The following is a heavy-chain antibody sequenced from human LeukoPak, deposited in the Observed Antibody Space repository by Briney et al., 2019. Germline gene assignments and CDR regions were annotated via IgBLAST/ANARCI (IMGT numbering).Heavy chain of an antibody. Sequence: GASVKVSCKASGYTFTGYYMHWVRQAPGQGLEWMGRINPNSGGTNYAQKFQGRVTMTRDTSISTAYMELSRLRSDDTAVYYCATLHVVPAARANYYYYYGMDVWGQGTTVTVSS. V-gene: IGHV1-2*06. J-gene: IGHJ6*02. CDR1: GYTFTGYY. CDR2: INPNSGGT. D-gene: IGHD2-2*01. CDR3: ATLHVVPAARANYYYYYGMDV.